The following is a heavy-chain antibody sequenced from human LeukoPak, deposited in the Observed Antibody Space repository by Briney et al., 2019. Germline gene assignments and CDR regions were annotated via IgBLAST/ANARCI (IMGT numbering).Heavy chain of an antibody. J-gene: IGHJ3*01. V-gene: IGHV3-74*01. CDR2: MNSDGTSI. CDR1: GFAFTNYW. Sequence: GGSLRLSCVVSGFAFTNYWMQWVRQVPGKGLVWVARMNSDGTSIIHADSVKGRFTISRDNAENTLYLQMNSLRPEDTALYYCARSQSGVFDVWGQGTMVIVSS. CDR3: ARSQSGVFDV. D-gene: IGHD2-15*01.